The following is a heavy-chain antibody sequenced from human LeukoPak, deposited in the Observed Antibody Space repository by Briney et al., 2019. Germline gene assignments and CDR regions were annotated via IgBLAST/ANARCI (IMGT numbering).Heavy chain of an antibody. CDR1: GFTFSSYG. D-gene: IGHD3-16*01. V-gene: IGHV3-30*02. Sequence: GGSLRLSCAASGFTFSSYGTHWVRQAPGKGLEWVAFIRYDGSNKYYADSVKGRFTISRDNSKNTLYLQMNSLRAEDTAVYYCARRGGYYFDYWGQGTLVTVSS. CDR3: ARRGGYYFDY. CDR2: IRYDGSNK. J-gene: IGHJ4*02.